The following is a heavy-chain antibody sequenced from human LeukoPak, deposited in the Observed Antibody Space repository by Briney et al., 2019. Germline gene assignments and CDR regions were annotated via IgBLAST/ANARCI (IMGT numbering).Heavy chain of an antibody. V-gene: IGHV4-34*01. CDR1: GFTFSSYW. Sequence: PGGSLRLSCAASGFTFSSYWMSWVRQAPGKGLEWIGEINHSGSTNYNPSLKSRVTISVDTSKNQFSLKLSSVTAADTAVYYCARQSPYSSGWYGYWGQGTLVTVSS. D-gene: IGHD6-19*01. CDR2: INHSGST. CDR3: ARQSPYSSGWYGY. J-gene: IGHJ4*02.